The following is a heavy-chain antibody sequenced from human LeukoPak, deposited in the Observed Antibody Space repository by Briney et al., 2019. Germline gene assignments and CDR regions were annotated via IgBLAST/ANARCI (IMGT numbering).Heavy chain of an antibody. D-gene: IGHD5-12*01. CDR1: GFTISNYW. J-gene: IGHJ5*02. V-gene: IGHV3-74*03. Sequence: GGSLRLSCVGSGFTISNYWMHWIRQAPGTGLVWVSRIHPDGSITTYADSVKGRFTISRDNAKNTLYLQMNSLRAEDTAVYYCAPQQTYSPYNWFDPWGQGTLVTVSS. CDR2: IHPDGSIT. CDR3: APQQTYSPYNWFDP.